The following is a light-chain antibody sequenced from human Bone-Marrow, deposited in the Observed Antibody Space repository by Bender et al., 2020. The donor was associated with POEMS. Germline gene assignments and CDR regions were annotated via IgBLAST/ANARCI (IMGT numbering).Light chain of an antibody. J-gene: IGLJ1*01. CDR3: CSYAGSDKYV. CDR2: DVS. Sequence: QSALTQPRSVSGSPGQSITISCTGTSSDVGSYTLVFWYQQHPGRAPKLMIYDVSDRPSGVPARFSGSKSGNTASLTISGLQADDEADYYCCSYAGSDKYVFGTGTKVTVL. V-gene: IGLV2-11*01. CDR1: SSDVGSYTL.